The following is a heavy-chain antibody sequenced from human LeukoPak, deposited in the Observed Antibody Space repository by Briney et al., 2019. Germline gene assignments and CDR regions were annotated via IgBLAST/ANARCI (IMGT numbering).Heavy chain of an antibody. D-gene: IGHD1-1*01. Sequence: GGSLRLSCAASGFTFSDYYMSWIRQAPGKGVEGVSYISSSATTIYYADSVKGRFTISRDNSKNSLYLQMDSLRTEDTALYYCAKGNAYSDYYMDVWGKGTTVTVSS. CDR2: ISSSATTI. V-gene: IGHV3-11*01. CDR3: AKGNAYSDYYMDV. J-gene: IGHJ6*03. CDR1: GFTFSDYY.